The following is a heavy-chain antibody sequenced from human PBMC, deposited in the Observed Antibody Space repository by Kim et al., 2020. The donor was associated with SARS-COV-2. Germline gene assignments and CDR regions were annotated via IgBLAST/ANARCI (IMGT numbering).Heavy chain of an antibody. D-gene: IGHD6-13*01. V-gene: IGHV3-53*01. Sequence: GGSLRLSCAASGFTVSSNYMSWVRQAPGKGLEWVSVIYSGGSTYYADSVKGRFTISRDNSKNMLYLQMNSLRAEDTAVYYCARVRGIAAAGKRKFRDYYGMDVWGQGTTVTVSS. J-gene: IGHJ6*02. CDR1: GFTVSSNY. CDR2: IYSGGST. CDR3: ARVRGIAAAGKRKFRDYYGMDV.